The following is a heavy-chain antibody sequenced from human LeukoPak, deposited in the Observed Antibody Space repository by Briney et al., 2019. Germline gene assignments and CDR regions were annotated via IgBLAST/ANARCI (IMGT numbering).Heavy chain of an antibody. V-gene: IGHV4-59*01. CDR2: IYYSGFT. D-gene: IGHD6-6*01. J-gene: IGHJ6*03. CDR3: ARYGSSSLRAGYYYYMDV. CDR1: GGSISSFY. Sequence: SETLSLTCTVSGGSISSFYWSWIRQPPGKGMEDIGHIYYSGFTNYNPSLKSRVTMSVDTSKNQFSLKLSSVTAADTAVYYCARYGSSSLRAGYYYYMDVWGKGTTVTVSS.